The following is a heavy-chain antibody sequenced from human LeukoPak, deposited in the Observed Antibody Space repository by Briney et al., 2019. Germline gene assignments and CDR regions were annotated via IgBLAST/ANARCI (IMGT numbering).Heavy chain of an antibody. CDR2: ISSSSSYI. J-gene: IGHJ4*02. CDR3: XKXYSDSSGYFRVPHVFDF. CDR1: GFTFSSYS. D-gene: IGHD3-22*01. Sequence: GGSLRLSCAASGFTFSSYSMNWVRQAPGKGLEWVSSISSSSSYIYYADSVKGRFTISRDNSKNTLYLQMNSLRAEDTAVYYXXKXYSDSSGYFRVPHVFDFWGQGTLVTVSS. V-gene: IGHV3-21*01.